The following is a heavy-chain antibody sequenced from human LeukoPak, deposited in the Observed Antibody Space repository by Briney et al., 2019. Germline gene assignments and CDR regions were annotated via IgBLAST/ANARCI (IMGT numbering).Heavy chain of an antibody. Sequence: PGGSLRLSCAASGFTFSSYGMHWVRQAPGKGLEWVAFIRYDGSNKYYADSVKGRFTISRDNSKNTLYLQMNSLRAEDTAVYYCAKGGPWPQLYYYYMDVWGKGTTVTVSS. CDR1: GFTFSSYG. CDR3: AKGGPWPQLYYYYMDV. CDR2: IRYDGSNK. J-gene: IGHJ6*03. V-gene: IGHV3-30*02. D-gene: IGHD2-2*01.